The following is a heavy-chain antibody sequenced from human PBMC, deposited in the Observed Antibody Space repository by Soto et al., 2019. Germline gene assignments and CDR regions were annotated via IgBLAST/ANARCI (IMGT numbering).Heavy chain of an antibody. CDR3: AREYSRWFDP. D-gene: IGHD2-15*01. V-gene: IGHV4-59*01. CDR1: GDSFSSYY. J-gene: IGHJ5*02. CDR2: IYHSGTT. Sequence: ASETLSLTCTVSGDSFSSYYWSWIRQPPGKGLEWIGYIYHSGTTTYNPSLKSRVTISVDTSKNQFSLKLSSVTAADTAVYYCAREYSRWFDPWGQGTLVTVSS.